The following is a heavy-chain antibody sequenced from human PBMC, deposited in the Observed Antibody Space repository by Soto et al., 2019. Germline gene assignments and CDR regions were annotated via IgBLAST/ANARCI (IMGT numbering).Heavy chain of an antibody. J-gene: IGHJ2*01. CDR3: ARVGSSSSQNWYFDL. D-gene: IGHD6-6*01. V-gene: IGHV3-7*01. CDR1: GFTFSSYW. Sequence: GGSLRLSCAASGFTFSSYWMSWVRQAPGKGLEWVANIKQDGSEKYYVDSVKGRFTISRDNAKNSLYLQMNSLRAEDTAVYYCARVGSSSSQNWYFDLWGRGTLVTVSS. CDR2: IKQDGSEK.